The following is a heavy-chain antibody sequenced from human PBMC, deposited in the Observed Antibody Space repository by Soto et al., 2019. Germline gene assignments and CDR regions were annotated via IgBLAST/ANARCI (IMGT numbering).Heavy chain of an antibody. CDR3: ARGGGSDSFDY. CDR1: GASITFGGYS. Sequence: QLQLHESGSGLVKPSQTLSLTCTVSGASITFGGYSWSWIRQTPGKGLEWIGYINHLETTFYNPSFESRLILSIDRAKNQFSLKLHSMSAADRAVYFCARGGGSDSFDYWGQGILVTVSS. D-gene: IGHD1-26*01. J-gene: IGHJ4*02. V-gene: IGHV4-30-2*01. CDR2: INHLETT.